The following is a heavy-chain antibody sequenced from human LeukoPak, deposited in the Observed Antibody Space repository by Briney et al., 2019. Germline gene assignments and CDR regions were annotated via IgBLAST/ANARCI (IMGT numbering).Heavy chain of an antibody. D-gene: IGHD3-9*01. CDR1: GYTFSGYY. CDR2: INPKSGGT. J-gene: IGHJ4*02. Sequence: ASVKVSCKASGYTFSGYYMHWVRQAPGQGLEWMGWINPKSGGTIYAQKFHGRVTMTRDTSISTAYMELSRLRSDDTAVYYCARDRASESDILTGLFDHWGQGTLVTVSS. CDR3: ARDRASESDILTGLFDH. V-gene: IGHV1-2*02.